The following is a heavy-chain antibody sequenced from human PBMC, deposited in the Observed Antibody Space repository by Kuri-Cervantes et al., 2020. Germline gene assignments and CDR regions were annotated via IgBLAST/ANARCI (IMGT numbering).Heavy chain of an antibody. D-gene: IGHD3-3*01. V-gene: IGHV3-30*01. J-gene: IGHJ4*02. CDR2: ISYDGSNK. Sequence: GESLKISCAASGSTFSSYAMHWVRQAPGKGLEWVAVISYDGSNKYYADSVKGRFTISRDNSKNTLYLQMNSLRAEDTAVYYCARAEYDFWSGYNIVATYYFDYWGQGTLVTVSS. CDR3: ARAEYDFWSGYNIVATYYFDY. CDR1: GSTFSSYA.